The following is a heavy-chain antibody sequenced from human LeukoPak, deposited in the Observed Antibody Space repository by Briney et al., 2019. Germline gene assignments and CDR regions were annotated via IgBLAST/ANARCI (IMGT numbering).Heavy chain of an antibody. Sequence: LPGGSLRLSCAVSGLTFSDHKVDWVRQAPGKGLEWVGRIRNKANRDTTEYAASVKGRFTISRDDSKNSLYLQMNSLRAEDTAVYYCARTYYDFWSGYYHFDYWGQGTLVTVSS. CDR2: IRNKANRDTT. CDR3: ARTYYDFWSGYYHFDY. J-gene: IGHJ4*02. CDR1: GLTFSDHK. V-gene: IGHV3-72*01. D-gene: IGHD3-3*01.